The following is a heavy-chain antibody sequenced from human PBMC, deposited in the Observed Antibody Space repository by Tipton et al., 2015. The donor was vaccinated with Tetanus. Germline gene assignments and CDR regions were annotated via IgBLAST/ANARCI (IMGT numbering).Heavy chain of an antibody. CDR2: IYTSGST. CDR3: ARDQAVAYYDRSGYSSTCYYCGMDV. CDR1: GGSISSYY. J-gene: IGHJ6*02. D-gene: IGHD3-22*01. V-gene: IGHV4-4*07. Sequence: TLSLTCTVSGGSISSYYWSWIRQPAGKGLEWIGRIYTSGSTNYNPSLKSRVTMSVDTSKNQFSLKRSSVTAADTAVYYCARDQAVAYYDRSGYSSTCYYCGMDVWDQGTAVTVSS.